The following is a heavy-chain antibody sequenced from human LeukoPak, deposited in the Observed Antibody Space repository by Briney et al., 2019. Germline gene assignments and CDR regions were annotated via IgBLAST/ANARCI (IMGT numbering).Heavy chain of an antibody. J-gene: IGHJ4*02. CDR1: GFSFSSYW. CDR2: IKQDGSEK. D-gene: IGHD3-3*01. CDR3: ARETNDFWSGRRIDY. V-gene: IGHV3-7*01. Sequence: PGGSLRLSCAGSGFSFSSYWMTWVRQAPGKGLEWVANIKQDGSEKYYADSVKGRFTISRDNAKNSLYLQMNRLRAEDTAGDYGARETNDFWSGRRIDYWVQGTLVSVSS.